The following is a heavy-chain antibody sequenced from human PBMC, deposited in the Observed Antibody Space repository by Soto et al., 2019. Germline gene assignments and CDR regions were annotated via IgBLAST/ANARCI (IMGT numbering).Heavy chain of an antibody. V-gene: IGHV1-8*01. CDR3: ARSIRYFDYYYYMDV. Sequence: ASVKVSCKASGYTFTSYDINWVRQATGKGLEWMGWMNPNSGNTGYAQKFQGRVTMTRNTSISTAYMELSSLRSEDTAVYYCARSIRYFDYYYYMDVWGKGTTVTVSS. J-gene: IGHJ6*03. CDR1: GYTFTSYD. CDR2: MNPNSGNT. D-gene: IGHD3-9*01.